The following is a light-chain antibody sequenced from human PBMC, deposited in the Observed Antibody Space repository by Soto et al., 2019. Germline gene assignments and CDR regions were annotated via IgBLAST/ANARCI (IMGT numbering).Light chain of an antibody. V-gene: IGKV3-15*01. CDR2: GAS. Sequence: EIVMTQSPATLSVSPGERATLSCRASQSVGSNLAWYQQKRGQAPRLLIYGASTRATGIPARFSGSGSGTEFTLTISSLQSEDFAVYYCQPYNNWPLTFGGGTKVDIK. CDR1: QSVGSN. CDR3: QPYNNWPLT. J-gene: IGKJ4*01.